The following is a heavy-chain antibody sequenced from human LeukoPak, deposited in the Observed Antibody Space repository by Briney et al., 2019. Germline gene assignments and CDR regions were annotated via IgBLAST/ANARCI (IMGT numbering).Heavy chain of an antibody. Sequence: GGSLRLSCAASRFTFSSYAMHWVRQAPGKGLVWVSRIHRDGNNINYADFVQGRFTVSRDNAKNTLYLQMHSLRVEDTAMYYCARGLRDRYGMDVWGQGTTVTVSS. CDR1: RFTFSSYA. V-gene: IGHV3-74*01. J-gene: IGHJ6*02. CDR3: ARGLRDRYGMDV. CDR2: IHRDGNNI.